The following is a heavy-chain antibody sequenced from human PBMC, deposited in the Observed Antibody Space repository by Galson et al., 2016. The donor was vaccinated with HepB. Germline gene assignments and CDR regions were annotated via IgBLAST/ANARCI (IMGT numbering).Heavy chain of an antibody. D-gene: IGHD1-1*01. V-gene: IGHV3-15*07. Sequence: LRLSCAASGFTFSNAWMNWVRPAPGKGLEWVGRIKSKTDGGTTDYAAPVKGRFTISRDDSKNTLYLQMNSLKTEDTAVYYCTTGGGNWALGMDVWGQGTTVTVSS. CDR3: TTGGGNWALGMDV. J-gene: IGHJ6*02. CDR2: IKSKTDGGTT. CDR1: GFTFSNAW.